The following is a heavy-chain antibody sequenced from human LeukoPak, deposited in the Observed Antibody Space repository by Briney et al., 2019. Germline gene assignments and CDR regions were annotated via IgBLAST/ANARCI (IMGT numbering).Heavy chain of an antibody. D-gene: IGHD4-17*01. CDR1: GFSFGDYA. CDR2: IRSKAYGGTP. CDR3: ARESATVTTVDY. J-gene: IGHJ4*02. V-gene: IGHV3-49*03. Sequence: PGRSLRLSXTASGFSFGDYAMSWFRQAPGKGLEWVGFIRSKAYGGTPKYAASVKGRFTISRDDSKNVAYLQMNSLKTEDTAVYYCARESATVTTVDYWGQGTLVTVSS.